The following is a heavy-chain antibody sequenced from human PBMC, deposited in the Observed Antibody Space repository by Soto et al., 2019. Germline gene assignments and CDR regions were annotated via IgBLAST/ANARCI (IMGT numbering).Heavy chain of an antibody. CDR2: IHYSGTT. CDR1: GGSINSGGFY. V-gene: IGHV4-31*03. Sequence: QVQLQESGPGLVKSSQTLSLTCSVSGGSINSGGFYWTWIRQDPGKGLEWIGYIHYSGTTYYNPSLNSRITISMYMSKNQFSLKLSSVTAADTAVYYCAIDTRKFPAVRSGCYYFYAMDVWGQGTTVTVTS. J-gene: IGHJ6*02. D-gene: IGHD3-3*01. CDR3: AIDTRKFPAVRSGCYYFYAMDV.